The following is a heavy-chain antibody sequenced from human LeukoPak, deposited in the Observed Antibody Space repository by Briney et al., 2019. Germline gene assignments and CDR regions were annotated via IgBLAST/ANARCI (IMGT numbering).Heavy chain of an antibody. V-gene: IGHV3-53*01. CDR1: GFTVSSNY. Sequence: PGGSLRLSCAASGFTVSSNYMSWVRQAPGKGLEWVSVIYSGGSTYYADSVKGRFTISRDNSKNTLYLQMNSLRADDTAVYHCARERARALAYGMDVWGQGTTVTVSS. J-gene: IGHJ6*02. CDR2: IYSGGST. CDR3: ARERARALAYGMDV.